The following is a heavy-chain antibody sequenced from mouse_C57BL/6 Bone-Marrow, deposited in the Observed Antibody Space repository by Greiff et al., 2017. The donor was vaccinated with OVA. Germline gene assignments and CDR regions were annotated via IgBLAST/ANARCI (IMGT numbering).Heavy chain of an antibody. CDR2: IDPANDNT. CDR1: GFNIKNTY. J-gene: IGHJ4*01. Sequence: EVQLQQSVAELVRPGASVKLSCTASGFNIKNTYMHWVKQRPEQGLEWIGRIDPANDNTKYAPKFQGKATMTADKSSNTAYLQLSSLSSEDTAVYFCSRGNFVSSVYAMDYWGQGTSVTVAS. D-gene: IGHD1-1*01. V-gene: IGHV14-3*01. CDR3: SRGNFVSSVYAMDY.